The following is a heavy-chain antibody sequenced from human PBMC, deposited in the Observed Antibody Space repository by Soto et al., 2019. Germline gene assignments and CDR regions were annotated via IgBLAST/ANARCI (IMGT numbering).Heavy chain of an antibody. CDR2: IYHSGST. CDR3: ARASGYPFDY. Sequence: SETLSLTCAVSGSSISSGGYSWSWIRQPPGKGLEWIGYIYHSGSTYYNPSLKSRVTISVDRSKNQFSLKLSSVTAADTAVYYCARASGYPFDYWGQGTLVTVSS. D-gene: IGHD3-22*01. J-gene: IGHJ4*02. CDR1: GSSISSGGYS. V-gene: IGHV4-30-2*01.